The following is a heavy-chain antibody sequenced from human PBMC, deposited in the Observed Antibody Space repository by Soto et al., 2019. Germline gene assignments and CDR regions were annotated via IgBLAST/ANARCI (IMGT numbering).Heavy chain of an antibody. CDR2: IWYDGRNK. J-gene: IGHJ4*02. D-gene: IGHD1-26*01. Sequence: GGSLRLSCAASGFTLCGYGMHWVSRAPGKGLEWVAVIWYDGRNKHYADPVKGRFTISRDNSKNTLSLQINSLRAEDTAIYYCARDIDWYSNSSGFDNWGQGTLVTVS. V-gene: IGHV3-33*01. CDR1: GFTLCGYG. CDR3: ARDIDWYSNSSGFDN.